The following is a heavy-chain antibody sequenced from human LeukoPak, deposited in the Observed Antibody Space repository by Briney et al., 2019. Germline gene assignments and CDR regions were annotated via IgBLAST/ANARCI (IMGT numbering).Heavy chain of an antibody. J-gene: IGHJ4*02. CDR1: GGSISSYY. CDR3: ARDVYYYDSSGYHFFDY. Sequence: SETLSLTCTVSGGSISSYYWSWIRQPPGKGLEWIGYIYYGGSTNYNPSLKSRVTISVDTSKNQFSLKLSSVTAADTAVYYCARDVYYYDSSGYHFFDYWGQGTLVTVSS. CDR2: IYYGGST. D-gene: IGHD3-22*01. V-gene: IGHV4-59*01.